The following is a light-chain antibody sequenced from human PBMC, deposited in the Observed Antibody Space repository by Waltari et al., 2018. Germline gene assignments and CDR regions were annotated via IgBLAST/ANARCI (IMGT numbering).Light chain of an antibody. CDR1: QSIGSS. CDR2: SAS. V-gene: IGKV3-15*01. Sequence: EIVLTQSPASLSVSPGDRATLSCRASQSIGSSLVWYQQKPGQAPRLLIYSASTRATGIPARFSGSGSGTEFTLTISSLQSEDFAVYYCQQYNDWVLTFGPGTKVDIK. CDR3: QQYNDWVLT. J-gene: IGKJ3*01.